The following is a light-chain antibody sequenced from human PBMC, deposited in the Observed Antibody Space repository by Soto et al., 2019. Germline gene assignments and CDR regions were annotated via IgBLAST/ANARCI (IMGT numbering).Light chain of an antibody. J-gene: IGKJ2*01. Sequence: DIQMTQSPSSLSASVEDRVTITCRASQSIGTYLNWYQQKPGKAPQVIIYGESHLQSGGPSRFSGSGSGTEFTLTISSLQPEDFGTYFCQQNYIPPQTFGQGTKLEIK. CDR1: QSIGTY. V-gene: IGKV1-39*01. CDR2: GES. CDR3: QQNYIPPQT.